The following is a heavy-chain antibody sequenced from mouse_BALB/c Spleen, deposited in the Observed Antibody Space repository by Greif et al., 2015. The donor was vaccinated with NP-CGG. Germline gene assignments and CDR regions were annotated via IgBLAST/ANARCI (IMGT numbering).Heavy chain of an antibody. Sequence: VQLQQSGAELVRPGASVTLSCKASGYTFTDYEMHWVKQTPVHGLEWIGAIDPETGGTAYNQKFKGEATLTADKSSSTAYMELRSLTSEDSAVYYCTSLYGTYWGQGTTLTVSS. CDR2: IDPETGGT. V-gene: IGHV1-15*01. CDR1: GYTFTDYE. D-gene: IGHD2-10*02. CDR3: TSLYGTY. J-gene: IGHJ2*01.